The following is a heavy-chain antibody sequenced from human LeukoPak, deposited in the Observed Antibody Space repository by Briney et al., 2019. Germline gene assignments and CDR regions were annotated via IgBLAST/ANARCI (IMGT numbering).Heavy chain of an antibody. Sequence: GGSLRLSCAASGFSFSFYGMHCVRQAPGKGLEGVAVISEDGTKKNYAESVKGRFTISRDNSNNTLYLQMNSLRAEDTAVYYCAKDRETTASGTFDNWGQGTLVTVSS. CDR2: ISEDGTKK. J-gene: IGHJ4*02. D-gene: IGHD6-13*01. CDR1: GFSFSFYG. V-gene: IGHV3-30*18. CDR3: AKDRETTASGTFDN.